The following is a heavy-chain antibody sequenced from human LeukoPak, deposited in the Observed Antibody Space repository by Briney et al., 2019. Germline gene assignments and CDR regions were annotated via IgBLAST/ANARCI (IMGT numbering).Heavy chain of an antibody. Sequence: PGGSLRLSCAASGFIFSSYEMNWVRQAPGKGLEWVSYISSSGSTIYYADSVKGRFTISRDNAKNSLYLQMNSLRAEDTAVYYCAGDYYGSGSYYNVGAFDYWGQGTLVTVSS. J-gene: IGHJ4*02. CDR3: AGDYYGSGSYYNVGAFDY. D-gene: IGHD3-10*01. V-gene: IGHV3-48*03. CDR2: ISSSGSTI. CDR1: GFIFSSYE.